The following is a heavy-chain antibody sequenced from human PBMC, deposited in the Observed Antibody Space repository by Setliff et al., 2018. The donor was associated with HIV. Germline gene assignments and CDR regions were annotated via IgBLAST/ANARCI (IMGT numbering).Heavy chain of an antibody. D-gene: IGHD1-7*01. CDR1: GGSFSAYY. J-gene: IGHJ5*01. V-gene: IGHV4-34*01. CDR2: INHSGST. Sequence: PSETLSLTCAVYGGSFSAYYWSWIRQPPGKGLEWIGGINHSGSTNYNPSLKRRVTISVDTSKNQFSLKLNSVTAADTAVYYGARVRLELRQYWFDSWGQGSPVTVSS. CDR3: ARVRLELRQYWFDS.